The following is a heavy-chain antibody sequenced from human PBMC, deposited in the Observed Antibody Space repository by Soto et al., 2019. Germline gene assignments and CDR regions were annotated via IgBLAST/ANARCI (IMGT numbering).Heavy chain of an antibody. Sequence: PGGSLRLSCAASGFTLSSFTMNWVRQAPGKGLEWVSFISGSSKTIFYADSVKGRFSISRDNAKNSLYLQMNSLRAEDTAVYYCARDQDYAFDYWGQGTLVTVSS. CDR1: GFTLSSFT. J-gene: IGHJ4*02. D-gene: IGHD4-17*01. CDR3: ARDQDYAFDY. V-gene: IGHV3-48*01. CDR2: ISGSSKTI.